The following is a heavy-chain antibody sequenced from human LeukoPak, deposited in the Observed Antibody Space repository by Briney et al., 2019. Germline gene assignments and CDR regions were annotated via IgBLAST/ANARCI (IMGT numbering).Heavy chain of an antibody. V-gene: IGHV3-11*04. D-gene: IGHD3-22*01. CDR3: AREDGSSSWYTLGYYDSSGYYQFDY. CDR2: ISSSAI. Sequence: GGSLRLSCAASGFTFSDYYMSWIRQAPGKGLEWVSYISSSAIYYADSVRGRFTISRDNAKNSLSLQMNSLRAEDTAVYYCAREDGSSSWYTLGYYDSSGYYQFDYWGQGTLVTVSS. J-gene: IGHJ4*02. CDR1: GFTFSDYY.